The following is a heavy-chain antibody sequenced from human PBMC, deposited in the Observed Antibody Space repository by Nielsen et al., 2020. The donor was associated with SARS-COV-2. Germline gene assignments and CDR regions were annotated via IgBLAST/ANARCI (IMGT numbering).Heavy chain of an antibody. D-gene: IGHD1-26*01. CDR3: ARLRGNWFDP. J-gene: IGHJ5*02. CDR1: GYSFTSYW. Sequence: KVSCKGSGYSFTSYWISWVRQMPGKGLEWMGRIDPSDSYTNYSPSFQGHVTISADKSISTAYLQWSSLKALDTAMYYCARLRGNWFDPWGQGTLVTVSS. V-gene: IGHV5-10-1*01. CDR2: IDPSDSYT.